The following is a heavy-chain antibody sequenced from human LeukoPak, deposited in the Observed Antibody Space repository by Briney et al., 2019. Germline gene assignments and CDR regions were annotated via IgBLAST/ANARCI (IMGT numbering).Heavy chain of an antibody. J-gene: IGHJ3*02. V-gene: IGHV3-23*01. CDR1: GFTFSSYA. CDR3: ARDPNGDYIGTFDM. Sequence: GGSLRLSCAASGFTFSSYAMSWVRQAPGKGLGWVSAISGSGGSTQYADSVQGRFAISRDNSKNVLYLQMNSLRAEDTAVYFCARDPNGDYIGTFDMWGRGTMVSVSS. D-gene: IGHD4-17*01. CDR2: ISGSGGST.